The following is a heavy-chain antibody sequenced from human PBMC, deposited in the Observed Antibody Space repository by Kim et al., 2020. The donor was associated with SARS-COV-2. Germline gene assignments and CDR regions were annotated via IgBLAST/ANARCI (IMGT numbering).Heavy chain of an antibody. J-gene: IGHJ4*02. CDR2: INENGGKT. V-gene: IGHV3-23*01. D-gene: IGHD2-2*01. CDR1: GFSFRISG. CDR3: GNCPLSGSCYAGLAY. Sequence: GGSLRLSCVASGFSFRISGSSWVRQAPGKGLEWVAGINENGGKTYYGRSVKGRFTVSRDNSKNTLSLQMNSLSHEDTAMYYCGNCPLSGSCYAGLAYWGQGALVSVSS.